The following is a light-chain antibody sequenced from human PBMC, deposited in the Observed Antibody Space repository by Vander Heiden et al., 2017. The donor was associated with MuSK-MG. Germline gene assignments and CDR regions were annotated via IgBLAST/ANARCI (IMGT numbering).Light chain of an antibody. CDR1: SLPTDH. V-gene: IGLV3-19*01. CDR3: SSRDSSDTSVV. CDR2: AKN. Sequence: SSELTQDPAVSVALGQTVRITCQGASLPTDHASWDQQRPRQAPGLVIYAKNNRPSGIPDRFSASSSGNTASLTITGAQAEDEADYYCSSRDSSDTSVVFGGGTSLTVL. J-gene: IGLJ3*02.